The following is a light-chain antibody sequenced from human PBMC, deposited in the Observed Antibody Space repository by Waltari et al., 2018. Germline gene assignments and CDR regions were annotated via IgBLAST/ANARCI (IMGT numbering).Light chain of an antibody. Sequence: SGHSSNVIAWLQQRPETGPRYLMKVNSDGSHTKGDEIPDRFSGSSSGAERYLTISNLQSEDEADYFCQTGGHGAWVFGGGTTLTVL. J-gene: IGLJ3*02. CDR3: QTGGHGAWV. CDR2: VNSDGSH. CDR1: SGHSSNV. V-gene: IGLV4-69*01.